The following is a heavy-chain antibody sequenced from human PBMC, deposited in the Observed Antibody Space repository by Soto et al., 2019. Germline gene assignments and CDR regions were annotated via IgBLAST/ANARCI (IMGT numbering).Heavy chain of an antibody. CDR3: ARAYYDFWSGSVYYYMDV. D-gene: IGHD3-3*01. J-gene: IGHJ6*03. Sequence: SETLSLTCTVSGDSISSHYWSWIRQAPGKGLEWIGYIYYSGTTNYKPSHKSRVTITIDTSKNQFSLKLNSVTAADTAVFYCARAYYDFWSGSVYYYMDVWGKGTTVT. V-gene: IGHV4-59*11. CDR1: GDSISSHY. CDR2: IYYSGTT.